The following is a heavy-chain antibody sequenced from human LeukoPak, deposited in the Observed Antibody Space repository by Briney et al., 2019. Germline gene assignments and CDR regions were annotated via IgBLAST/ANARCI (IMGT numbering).Heavy chain of an antibody. D-gene: IGHD3-22*01. Sequence: SETLSLTCTVSGGSISSYYWSWIRQPPGKGLEWIGYIYYSGSTNYNPSLKSRVTMSVDTSKNQFSLKLSSVTAADTAVYYCARETPLRTYDSSGYYSIWGQGTLVTVSS. CDR2: IYYSGST. CDR3: ARETPLRTYDSSGYYSI. V-gene: IGHV4-59*12. CDR1: GGSISSYY. J-gene: IGHJ4*02.